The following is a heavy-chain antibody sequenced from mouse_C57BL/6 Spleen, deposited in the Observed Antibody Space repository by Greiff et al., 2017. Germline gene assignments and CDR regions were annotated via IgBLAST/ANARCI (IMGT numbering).Heavy chain of an antibody. D-gene: IGHD1-1*01. CDR1: GYTFTSYW. V-gene: IGHV1-52*01. Sequence: VQLQQPGAELVRPGSSVKLSCKASGYTFTSYWMHWVKQRPIQGLEWIGNIDPSDSDTHYNQKFKDKSTLTVDKYSSTAYIQLSSITAEDSAVYYCARDGNYAMDYWGQGTSGTVSS. J-gene: IGHJ4*01. CDR3: ARDGNYAMDY. CDR2: IDPSDSDT.